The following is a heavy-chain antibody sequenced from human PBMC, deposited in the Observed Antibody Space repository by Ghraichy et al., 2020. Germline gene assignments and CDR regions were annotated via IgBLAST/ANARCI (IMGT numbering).Heavy chain of an antibody. J-gene: IGHJ4*02. CDR2: INPNSGGT. V-gene: IGHV1-2*02. Sequence: ASVKVSCKASGYTFTGYYMHWVRQAPGQGLEWMGWINPNSGGTNYAQKFQGRVTMTRDTSISTAYMELSRLRSDDTAVYYCVSYSGSYGGFGYWGQGTLVTVSS. D-gene: IGHD1-26*01. CDR3: VSYSGSYGGFGY. CDR1: GYTFTGYY.